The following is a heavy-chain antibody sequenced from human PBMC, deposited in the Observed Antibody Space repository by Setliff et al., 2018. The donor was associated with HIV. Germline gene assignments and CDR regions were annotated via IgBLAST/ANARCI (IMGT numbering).Heavy chain of an antibody. Sequence: PSETLSLTCAVYGGSFSGYFWSWIRQSPGRGLEWLGEINHSGSSNYNPSLKSRLAISIDTSTNQFSLKLTSVTAADTAIYYCARSLYGSGSYWFDYWGQGTLVTVSS. CDR1: GGSFSGYF. V-gene: IGHV4-34*01. CDR2: INHSGSS. J-gene: IGHJ4*02. D-gene: IGHD3-10*01. CDR3: ARSLYGSGSYWFDY.